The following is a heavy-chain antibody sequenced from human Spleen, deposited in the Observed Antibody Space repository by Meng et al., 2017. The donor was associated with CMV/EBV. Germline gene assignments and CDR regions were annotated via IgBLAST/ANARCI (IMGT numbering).Heavy chain of an antibody. D-gene: IGHD3-22*01. CDR1: GGSITSNSYY. CDR2: IYYSGST. V-gene: IGHV4-39*07. J-gene: IGHJ3*02. Sequence: SETLSLTCTVSGGSITSNSYYWSWIRQPPGKGLEWIGSIYYSGSTHYNPSLKSRVTISVDTSKNQFSLKLSSVTAADTAVYYCAIGGRYDASARYYLDAYDIWGQGTVVTVSS. CDR3: AIGGRYDASARYYLDAYDI.